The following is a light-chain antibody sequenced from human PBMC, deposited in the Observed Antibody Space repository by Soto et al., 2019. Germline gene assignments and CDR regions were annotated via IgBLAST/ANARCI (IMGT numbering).Light chain of an antibody. CDR2: DAS. Sequence: DIVLTQSPGTLSLSPGERATLSCRASQSVSSNYLAWYQQKPGQAPRLLIYDASNRATGIPARFSGSGSGTDFTLTISSLEPEDIAVYYCQQRSNWRVTFGGGTKVDIK. J-gene: IGKJ4*01. CDR1: QSVSSNY. CDR3: QQRSNWRVT. V-gene: IGKV3-11*01.